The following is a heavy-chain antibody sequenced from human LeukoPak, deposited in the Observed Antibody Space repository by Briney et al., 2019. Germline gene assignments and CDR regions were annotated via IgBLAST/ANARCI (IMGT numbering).Heavy chain of an antibody. CDR3: ARAPTWSAAFDI. J-gene: IGHJ3*02. Sequence: GGSLRLSCAASGLTFNTYSRNWVRQTPGKGLEWVSYISSGSSAIYYADSVKGRFTISRDNAKNSLYLQLNSLRAEDTAVYYCARAPTWSAAFDIWGQGTMVTVSS. V-gene: IGHV3-48*01. CDR2: ISSGSSAI. CDR1: GLTFNTYS. D-gene: IGHD2-8*02.